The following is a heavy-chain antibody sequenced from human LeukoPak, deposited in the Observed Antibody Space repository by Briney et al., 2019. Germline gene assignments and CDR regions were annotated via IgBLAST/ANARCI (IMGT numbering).Heavy chain of an antibody. J-gene: IGHJ4*02. D-gene: IGHD3-10*01. CDR1: GFTFSSYG. CDR2: IRYDGSNK. CDR3: AKDFDYGSGISDY. V-gene: IGHV3-30*02. Sequence: QTGGSLRLSCAASGFTFSSYGMHWVRQAPGKGLEWVAFIRYDGSNKYYADSVKGRFTISRDNSKNTLYLQMNSLRAEDTAVYYCAKDFDYGSGISDYWGQGTLVTVSS.